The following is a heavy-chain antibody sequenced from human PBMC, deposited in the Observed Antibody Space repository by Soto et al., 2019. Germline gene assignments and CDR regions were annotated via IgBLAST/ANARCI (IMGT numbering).Heavy chain of an antibody. CDR2: IIPIFGTA. Sequence: SVEVSCKASGGTFSSYAISWVRQAPGQGLEWMGGIIPIFGTANYAQKFQGRVTITADESTSTAYMELSSLRSEDTAVYYCARDAVAVDTAMVRPNFDYWGQGTLVTVSS. D-gene: IGHD5-18*01. CDR1: GGTFSSYA. V-gene: IGHV1-69*13. J-gene: IGHJ4*02. CDR3: ARDAVAVDTAMVRPNFDY.